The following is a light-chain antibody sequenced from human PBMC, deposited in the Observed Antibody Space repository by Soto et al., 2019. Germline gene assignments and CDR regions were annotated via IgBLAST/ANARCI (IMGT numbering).Light chain of an antibody. V-gene: IGLV2-11*01. CDR3: CSYAGSYSVV. CDR1: SSDVGGYNY. Sequence: QSALTQPRSVSGSPGQAFTISCTGTSSDVGGYNYVSWYQQHPGKAPKLMIYDVSKRPSGVPDRFSGSKSGNTASLTISGLQAEDEADYYCCSYAGSYSVVFGGGTKLTVL. J-gene: IGLJ2*01. CDR2: DVS.